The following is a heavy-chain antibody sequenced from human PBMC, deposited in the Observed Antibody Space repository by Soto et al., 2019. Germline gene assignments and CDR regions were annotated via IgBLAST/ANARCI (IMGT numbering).Heavy chain of an antibody. Sequence: GGSLRLSCAASGFTYSKHAMTWVRQAPGKGLEWVSYITDSSDTVHYADSVRGRFTISRDNAESSLYLQMNSLRDEDTAVYFCARDFGHGYYLDYWGRGTLVTVSS. V-gene: IGHV3-48*02. D-gene: IGHD3-3*01. CDR1: GFTYSKHA. J-gene: IGHJ4*02. CDR2: ITDSSDTV. CDR3: ARDFGHGYYLDY.